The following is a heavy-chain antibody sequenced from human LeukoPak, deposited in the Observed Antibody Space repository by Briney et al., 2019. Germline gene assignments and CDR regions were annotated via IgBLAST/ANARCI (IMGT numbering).Heavy chain of an antibody. V-gene: IGHV3-30*18. CDR3: AKEEYYYDSSGPLVDY. D-gene: IGHD3-22*01. J-gene: IGHJ4*02. CDR2: ISYDGSNK. Sequence: GGSLRLSCAASGFTFSDYYMSWVRQAPGKGLEWVAVISYDGSNKYYADSVKGRFTISRDNSKNTLYLQMNSLRAEDTAVYYCAKEEYYYDSSGPLVDYWGQGTLVTVSS. CDR1: GFTFSDYY.